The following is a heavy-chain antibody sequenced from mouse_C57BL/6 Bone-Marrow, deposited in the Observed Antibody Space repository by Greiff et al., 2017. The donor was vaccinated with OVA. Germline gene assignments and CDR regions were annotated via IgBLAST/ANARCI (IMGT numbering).Heavy chain of an antibody. V-gene: IGHV1-55*01. CDR3: ARSLRVGYFDV. D-gene: IGHD1-1*01. CDR1: GYTFTSYW. CDR2: IYPGSGST. J-gene: IGHJ1*03. Sequence: VQLQQPGAELVKPGASVKMSCKASGYTFTSYWITWVKQRPGQGLEWIGDIYPGSGSTNYNEKFKSKATLTVDKSSSTAYMQLSSLTYEDSAVYYCARSLRVGYFDVWGTGTTVTVSS.